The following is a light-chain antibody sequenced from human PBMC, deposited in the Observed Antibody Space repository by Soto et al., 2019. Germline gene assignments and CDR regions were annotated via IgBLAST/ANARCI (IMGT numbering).Light chain of an antibody. Sequence: QSVLTQPASVSGSPGQSITISCTGTSSDVGGYNFVSWYQQYPGKAPKLMIYDVTNRPSGISNRFSGSKSGNTASLTISGLQAEDEADYYCSSYTSSSTLRVFGGGTKVTVL. V-gene: IGLV2-14*01. CDR1: SSDVGGYNF. CDR3: SSYTSSSTLRV. J-gene: IGLJ3*02. CDR2: DVT.